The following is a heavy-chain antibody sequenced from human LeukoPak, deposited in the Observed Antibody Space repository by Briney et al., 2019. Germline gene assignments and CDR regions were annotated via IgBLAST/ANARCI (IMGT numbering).Heavy chain of an antibody. CDR1: GFTFSTYA. J-gene: IGHJ4*02. CDR3: AKIEGSSSYYFDY. CDR2: ISYDGGST. Sequence: GGSLRLSCAASGFTFSTYAMHWVRQAPGKGLEWVAIISYDGGSTSYADSVKGRFTISRDNSKNTLYLQMSSLRTEDTAVYYCAKIEGSSSYYFDYWGQGTLVTVSS. D-gene: IGHD6-6*01. V-gene: IGHV3-30*18.